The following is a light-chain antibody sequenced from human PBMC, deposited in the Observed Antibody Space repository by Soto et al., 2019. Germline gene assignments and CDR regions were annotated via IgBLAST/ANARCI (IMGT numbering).Light chain of an antibody. CDR3: SSWDSSLSAYV. V-gene: IGLV2-14*01. J-gene: IGLJ1*01. CDR2: AVS. CDR1: SSDIGGYNS. Sequence: QSVLTQPASVSGSPGQSITISCTGTSSDIGGYNSVSWYQQHPGKAPKLVIYAVSNRPSGVSSRFSGSKSGNTASLTMSGLQAEDEATYYCSSWDSSLSAYVFGTGTKVTVL.